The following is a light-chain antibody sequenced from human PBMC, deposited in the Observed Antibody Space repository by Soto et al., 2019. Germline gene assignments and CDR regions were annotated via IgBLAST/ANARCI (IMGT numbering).Light chain of an antibody. V-gene: IGLV1-51*01. Sequence: QSVLTQPPSVSAAPGQKVTISCSGSSSNIGGNSVSWYQQLPGTAHKLLIYDDNKRPSGIPDRFSGYKSGTSATLGITGFQTGDEADHYCGSWDSSLSAYVFRTATTVTVL. CDR3: GSWDSSLSAYV. CDR2: DDN. J-gene: IGLJ1*01. CDR1: SSNIGGNS.